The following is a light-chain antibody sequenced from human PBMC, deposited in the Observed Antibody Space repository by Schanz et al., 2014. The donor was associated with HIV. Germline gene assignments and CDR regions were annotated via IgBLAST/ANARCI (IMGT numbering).Light chain of an antibody. J-gene: IGKJ4*01. CDR1: QSILYSSNNRNY. Sequence: DIVMTQSPDSLAVSLGERATIYCKSSQSILYSSNNRNYLAWYQQRPGQPPKLLIYWASTREFEVPDRVNGSGSGADLALTISGRKAEDVAVYYCQHYFSSPPTFGGGPKVQSK. CDR3: QHYFSSPPT. V-gene: IGKV4-1*01. CDR2: WAS.